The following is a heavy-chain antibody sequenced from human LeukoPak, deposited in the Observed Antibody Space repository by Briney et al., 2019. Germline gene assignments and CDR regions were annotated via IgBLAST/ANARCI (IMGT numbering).Heavy chain of an antibody. CDR3: ARGGYSNYRPWDY. CDR1: GYTFTSYG. Sequence: ASVKVSCKASGYTFTSYGISWVRQAPGQGLEWMGWISAYNGNTNYAQKFQGRVTITADESTSTAYMELSSLRSEDTAVYYCARGGYSNYRPWDYWGQGTLVTVSS. CDR2: ISAYNGNT. J-gene: IGHJ4*02. D-gene: IGHD4-11*01. V-gene: IGHV1-18*01.